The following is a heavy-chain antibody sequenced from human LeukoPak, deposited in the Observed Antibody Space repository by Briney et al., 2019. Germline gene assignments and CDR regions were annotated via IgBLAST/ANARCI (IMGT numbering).Heavy chain of an antibody. Sequence: ASVKVYCKASGYTFSSYAIHCMRQAPGQRLEWMGWIIAGNGNTKFSQHFQGRVSITRDTSASTAYMELSYLRSEDTALYFCARSIVYSSDSDGGYYFDYWGQGTLVTVSS. D-gene: IGHD6-19*01. CDR1: GYTFSSYA. CDR2: IIAGNGNT. V-gene: IGHV1-3*01. CDR3: ARSIVYSSDSDGGYYFDY. J-gene: IGHJ4*02.